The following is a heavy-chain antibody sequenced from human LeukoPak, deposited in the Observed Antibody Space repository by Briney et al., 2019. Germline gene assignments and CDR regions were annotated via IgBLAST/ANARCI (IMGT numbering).Heavy chain of an antibody. CDR1: GFTFSSYA. D-gene: IGHD3-3*01. J-gene: IGHJ4*02. V-gene: IGHV3-23*01. CDR2: ISGSGGST. CDR3: AKSREPHYDLWSGYEVGEFDY. Sequence: GGSLRLSCAASGFTFSSYAMSWVRQAPGKGLEWVSAISGSGGSTYYADSVKGRFTISRDNSKNTLYLQMNSLRAEDTAVYYCAKSREPHYDLWSGYEVGEFDYWGQGTLVTVSS.